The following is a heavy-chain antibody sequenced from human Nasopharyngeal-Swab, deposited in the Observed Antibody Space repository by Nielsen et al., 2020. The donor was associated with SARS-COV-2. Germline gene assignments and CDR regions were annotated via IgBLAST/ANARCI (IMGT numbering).Heavy chain of an antibody. CDR3: ARDVEEWLVVPSLSFDH. J-gene: IGHJ4*02. CDR1: GDSFRSYG. V-gene: IGHV1-18*01. Sequence: ASVKVSCKASGDSFRSYGINWVRQAPGQGLEWRGWISIYNGDTNYAEKFQGRVSMTTVTSTTTAFMELTSLRSDDTAVYYCARDVEEWLVVPSLSFDHWGQGTLVTVSS. D-gene: IGHD5-18*01. CDR2: ISIYNGDT.